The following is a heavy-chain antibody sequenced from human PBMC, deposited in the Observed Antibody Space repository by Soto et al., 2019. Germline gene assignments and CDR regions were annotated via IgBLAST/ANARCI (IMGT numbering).Heavy chain of an antibody. CDR3: TRLYGDVDSFDI. Sequence: LEPLCVTSSVSGGSIESYCWSWIRKPPGEGLEWVGYIYYSGSTKYNPSLKSRVTISVDTSKNQFSLKLSSVTAAVSVVYYYTRLYGDVDSFDIWCQGTMVTVSS. CDR1: GGSIESYC. J-gene: IGHJ3*02. D-gene: IGHD4-17*01. CDR2: IYYSGST. V-gene: IGHV4-59*08.